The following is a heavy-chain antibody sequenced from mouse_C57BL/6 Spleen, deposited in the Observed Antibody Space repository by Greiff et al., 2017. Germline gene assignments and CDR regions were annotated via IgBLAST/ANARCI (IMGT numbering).Heavy chain of an antibody. CDR1: GYTFTSYW. CDR2: IDPSDSET. V-gene: IGHV1-52*01. J-gene: IGHJ3*01. Sequence: QVQLQQPGAELVRPGSSVKLSCKASGYTFTSYWMHWVKQRPIQGLEWIGNIDPSDSETHYNQKFKDKATLTVDKSSSTAYMQLSSLTSEDSAFYYCARGGGNYLAWFAYWGQGTLVTVSA. CDR3: ARGGGNYLAWFAY. D-gene: IGHD2-1*01.